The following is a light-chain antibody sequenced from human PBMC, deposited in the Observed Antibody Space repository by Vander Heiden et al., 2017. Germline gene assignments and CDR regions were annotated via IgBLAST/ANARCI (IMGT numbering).Light chain of an antibody. CDR1: QSISSY. Sequence: DIQMTHSPSSLSASLGDRVTITCRASQSISSYLTWYQQKPGKAPKLLIYGASRLQSGVPSRFSGSGSGTDFTLTISSLQPEDFASYYCQQSYSTPRTFGEGTKVEIK. CDR2: GAS. V-gene: IGKV1-39*01. CDR3: QQSYSTPRT. J-gene: IGKJ1*01.